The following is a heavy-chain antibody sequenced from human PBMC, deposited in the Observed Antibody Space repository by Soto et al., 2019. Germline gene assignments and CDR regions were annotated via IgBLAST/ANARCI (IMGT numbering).Heavy chain of an antibody. CDR1: GYRFTSYG. CDR3: ARKYSSSWYWYYYYGMDV. CDR2: INPSGGST. Sequence: ASVKVSCKASGYRFTSYGIGWVRQAPGQGLEWMGIINPSGGSTSYAQKFQGRVTMTTDTSTSTVYMELRSLRSDDTAVYYCARKYSSSWYWYYYYGMDVWGQGTTVTVSS. J-gene: IGHJ6*02. V-gene: IGHV1-46*01. D-gene: IGHD6-13*01.